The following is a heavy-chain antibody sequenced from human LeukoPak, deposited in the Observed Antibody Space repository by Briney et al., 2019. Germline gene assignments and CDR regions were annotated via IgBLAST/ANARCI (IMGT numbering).Heavy chain of an antibody. Sequence: PSQTLSLTCTVSGGSISSGGYYWSWIRQHPGKGLEWIGYIYYSGSTYYNPSLKSRVTISVDTSKNQFSLKLSSVTAADTAVYYCARDGDSSGYFFDYWGQGTLVTVSS. J-gene: IGHJ4*02. D-gene: IGHD3-22*01. V-gene: IGHV4-31*03. CDR1: GGSISSGGYY. CDR2: IYYSGST. CDR3: ARDGDSSGYFFDY.